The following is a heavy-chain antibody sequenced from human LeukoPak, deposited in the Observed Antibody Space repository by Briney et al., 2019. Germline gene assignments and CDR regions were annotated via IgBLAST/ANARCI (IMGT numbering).Heavy chain of an antibody. J-gene: IGHJ4*02. V-gene: IGHV1-2*02. CDR1: GYTFTGYY. D-gene: IGHD2-2*03. Sequence: ASVKVSCKASGYTFTGYYMHWVRQAPGQGLEWMGWINPNSGGTNYAQKFQGRVTVTRDTSISTAYMELSRLRSDDTAVYYCASGGYCSSTSCYGVLDYWGQGTLVTVSS. CDR2: INPNSGGT. CDR3: ASGGYCSSTSCYGVLDY.